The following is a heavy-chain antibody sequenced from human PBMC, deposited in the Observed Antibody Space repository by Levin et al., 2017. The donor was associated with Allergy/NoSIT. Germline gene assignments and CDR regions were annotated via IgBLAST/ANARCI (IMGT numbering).Heavy chain of an antibody. V-gene: IGHV5-51*01. CDR3: AGQAAIAGPHLDY. CDR1: GYSFITYW. D-gene: IGHD6-13*01. J-gene: IGHJ4*02. Sequence: GGSLRLSCKTSGYSFITYWIGWVRQMPGKGLEWMGIIYPDNSDTRYSPSFQGQVTMSVDKSTSTAYLQWSSLEASDTAIYYCAGQAAIAGPHLDYWGQGTLVTVSS. CDR2: IYPDNSDT.